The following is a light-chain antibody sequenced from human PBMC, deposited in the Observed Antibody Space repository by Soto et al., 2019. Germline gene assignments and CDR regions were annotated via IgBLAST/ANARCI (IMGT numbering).Light chain of an antibody. CDR3: QQSYRPPIT. CDR1: QSISSF. V-gene: IGKV1-39*01. CDR2: DAS. Sequence: DIQMTQYPSSLSASVGDRITITCRASQSISSFLNWYQQKPGKAPKLLIYDASSLQSGVPSRFSGSGSGTDFTLTISSLQPDDFATYYCQQSYRPPITFGQGTRLEIK. J-gene: IGKJ5*01.